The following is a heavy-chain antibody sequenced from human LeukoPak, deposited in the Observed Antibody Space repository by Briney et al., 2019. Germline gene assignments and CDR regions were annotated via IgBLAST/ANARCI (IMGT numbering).Heavy chain of an antibody. J-gene: IGHJ5*02. CDR1: GGSISSYY. CDR2: IYYSGST. CDR3: ARVYAVRGVISFDP. V-gene: IGHV4-59*08. D-gene: IGHD3-10*01. Sequence: SETLSLTCTVSGGSISSYYWSWIRQPPGKGLEWIGYIYYSGSTNYNPSLKSRVTISVDTSKNQFSLKLSSVTAADTAVYYCARVYAVRGVISFDPWGQGTLVTVSS.